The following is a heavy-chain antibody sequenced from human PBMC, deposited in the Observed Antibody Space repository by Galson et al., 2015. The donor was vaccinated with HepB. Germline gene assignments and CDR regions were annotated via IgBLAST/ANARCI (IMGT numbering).Heavy chain of an antibody. CDR3: ARARHHYSNLIMDV. Sequence: SLRLSCAASGFTFSSYGMHWVRQAPGKGLEWVAVIWYDGSNKYYADSVKGRFTISRDNSKNTLYLQMNSLRAEDTAVYYCARARHHYSNLIMDVWGEGTTVTVSS. CDR2: IWYDGSNK. D-gene: IGHD4-11*01. J-gene: IGHJ6*03. CDR1: GFTFSSYG. V-gene: IGHV3-33*01.